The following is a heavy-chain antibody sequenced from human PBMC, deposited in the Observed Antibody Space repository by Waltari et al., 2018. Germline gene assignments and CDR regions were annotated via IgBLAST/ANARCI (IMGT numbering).Heavy chain of an antibody. Sequence: QVQLVESGGGVVQPGWSLRLSCAASGFTFTSYGMHWVRQAPGKGLEWVAHMRVDGSNLHYVDSVKGRFTISRDNSKTTLYLHMNSLRPEDTAVYYCAKDEGWAWDYWGQGALVTVSS. CDR1: GFTFTSYG. D-gene: IGHD3-16*01. J-gene: IGHJ4*02. CDR2: MRVDGSNL. V-gene: IGHV3-30*02. CDR3: AKDEGWAWDY.